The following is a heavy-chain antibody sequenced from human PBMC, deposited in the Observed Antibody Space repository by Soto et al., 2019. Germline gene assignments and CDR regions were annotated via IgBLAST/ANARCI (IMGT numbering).Heavy chain of an antibody. D-gene: IGHD2-2*01. Sequence: QVQLVESGGGVVQPGRSLRLSCAASGFTFSSYGMHWVRQAPGKGLEWVAVISYDGSNKYYADSVKGRFTISRDNSKNTLDLQMNRLRAEDTAVYYCAKDRIWGSSPSWDYMDVWGKGTTVIVSS. V-gene: IGHV3-30*18. CDR1: GFTFSSYG. CDR3: AKDRIWGSSPSWDYMDV. J-gene: IGHJ6*03. CDR2: ISYDGSNK.